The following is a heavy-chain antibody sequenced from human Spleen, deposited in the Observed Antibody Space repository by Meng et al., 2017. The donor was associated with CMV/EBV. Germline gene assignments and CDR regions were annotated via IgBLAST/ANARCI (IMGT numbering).Heavy chain of an antibody. CDR2: MNPNSGNT. CDR1: GYTFTSYD. J-gene: IGHJ4*02. Sequence: ASVKVSCKASGYTFTSYDINWVRQATGQGLEWMGWMNPNSGNTGYAQNFQGRVTMTRNTSISTVYMELSGLRSEDTAVYYCARRRGGSSWGDFDCWGQGTLVTVS. V-gene: IGHV1-8*01. CDR3: ARRRGGSSWGDFDC. D-gene: IGHD6-6*01.